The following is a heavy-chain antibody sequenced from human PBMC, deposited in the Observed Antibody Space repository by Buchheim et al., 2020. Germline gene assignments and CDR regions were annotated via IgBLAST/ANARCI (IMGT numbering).Heavy chain of an antibody. CDR2: ISSSSSYI. CDR3: ARERIVATPNYYGMDV. D-gene: IGHD5-12*01. Sequence: EVQLVESGGGLVKPGGSLRLSCAASGFTFSSYSMNWVRQAPGKGLEWVSSISSSSSYIYYADSVKGRFTISRDNAKNSRYLQMNSLRAEDTAVYYCARERIVATPNYYGMDVWGQGTT. CDR1: GFTFSSYS. J-gene: IGHJ6*02. V-gene: IGHV3-21*01.